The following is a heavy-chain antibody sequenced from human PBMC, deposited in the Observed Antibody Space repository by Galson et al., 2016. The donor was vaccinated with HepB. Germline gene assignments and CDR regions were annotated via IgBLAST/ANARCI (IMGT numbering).Heavy chain of an antibody. CDR2: ISWNSGSI. Sequence: SLRLSCAASGFTLDHYAMHWVRQAPGKGLEWVSGISWNSGSIGYADSVKGRFTISRDNAKNSLYLQMNRLRAGDTALYYCAKDSGAYYYDSSGYRRNAFDIWGQGTMVTVSS. CDR1: GFTLDHYA. V-gene: IGHV3-9*01. CDR3: AKDSGAYYYDSSGYRRNAFDI. J-gene: IGHJ3*02. D-gene: IGHD3-22*01.